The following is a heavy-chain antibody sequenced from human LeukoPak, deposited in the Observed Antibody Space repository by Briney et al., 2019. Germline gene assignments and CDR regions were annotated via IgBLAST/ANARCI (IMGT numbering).Heavy chain of an antibody. CDR3: ARHPHTYYYDSSGYPDN. CDR1: GVSISSSSYY. V-gene: IGHV4-39*01. CDR2: IYYSGST. Sequence: PSETLSLNCTVSGVSISSSSYYWGWIRQPPGKGLEWIGSIYYSGSTYYNPSLKSRVTISVDTSKNQFSLKLSSVTAADTAVYYCARHPHTYYYDSSGYPDNWGQGTLVTVSS. D-gene: IGHD3-22*01. J-gene: IGHJ4*02.